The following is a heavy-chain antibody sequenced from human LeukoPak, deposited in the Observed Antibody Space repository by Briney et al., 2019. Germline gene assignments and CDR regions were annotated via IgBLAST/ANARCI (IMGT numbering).Heavy chain of an antibody. Sequence: GGSLRLSCAASGFTFSSYWMSWVRQAPGKGLEWVANIKQDGSEKYYVDSVKGRFTISRDSAKNSLYLQMNSLRAEDTAVYYCAREGYYGSGSYSYYFDYWGQGTLVTVSS. V-gene: IGHV3-7*03. CDR3: AREGYYGSGSYSYYFDY. CDR1: GFTFSSYW. J-gene: IGHJ4*02. CDR2: IKQDGSEK. D-gene: IGHD3-10*01.